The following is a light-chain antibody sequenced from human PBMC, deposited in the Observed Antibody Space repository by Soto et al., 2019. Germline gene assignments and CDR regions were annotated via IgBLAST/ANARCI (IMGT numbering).Light chain of an antibody. CDR2: WAS. CDR1: QSVLYSSNNKNY. V-gene: IGKV4-1*01. CDR3: QQYYGLPLT. J-gene: IGKJ4*01. Sequence: DIVMTQSPDSLAVSLGERATINCKSSQSVLYSSNNKNYLAWYQQKPGQPPKLLIYWASTRESGVPDRFSGSGSVTDFTLTISRLQAEDVAVYYCQQYYGLPLTFGGGTNVDIK.